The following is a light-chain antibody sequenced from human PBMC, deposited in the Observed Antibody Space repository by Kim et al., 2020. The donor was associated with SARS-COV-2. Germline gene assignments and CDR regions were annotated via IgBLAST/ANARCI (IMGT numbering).Light chain of an antibody. J-gene: IGLJ3*02. CDR3: SAWDSSLSVWV. V-gene: IGLV10-54*01. Sequence: QAGLTPPPSVSTFLLHPPTLTCTGNSNNVGDQGAAWLQQHQGHPPRLLSYRNNNRPSGISERFSASRSGNTASLTITGLQPEDEADYYCSAWDSSLSVWVFGGGTQLTVL. CDR1: SNNVGDQG. CDR2: RNN.